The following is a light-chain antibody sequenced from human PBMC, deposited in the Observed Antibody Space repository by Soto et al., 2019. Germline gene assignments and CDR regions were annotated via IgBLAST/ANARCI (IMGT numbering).Light chain of an antibody. CDR2: GAS. Sequence: EIVMTQSPAALSVTPGERATLSCRASQSVSSNLAWYQQKPGQAPRLLIYGASTRATGIPARFSGSGSGTEFTLTISSLQSEDFAVYYCQQYNNLPMWTFCQGTKVDI. J-gene: IGKJ1*01. CDR1: QSVSSN. V-gene: IGKV3-15*01. CDR3: QQYNNLPMWT.